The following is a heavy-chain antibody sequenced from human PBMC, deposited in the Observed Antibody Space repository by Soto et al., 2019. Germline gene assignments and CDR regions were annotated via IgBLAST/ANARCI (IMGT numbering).Heavy chain of an antibody. CDR2: IWYDGSNK. Sequence: PGGSLRLSCAASGFTFSSYGMHWVRQAPGKGLEWVAIIWYDGSNKYYGDSVKGRFTISRDNSKNTLHLQMNSLRAEDTAVYFCAKGGYYSLFDIWGQGTMVTVSS. V-gene: IGHV3-33*06. CDR3: AKGGYYSLFDI. D-gene: IGHD3-16*01. CDR1: GFTFSSYG. J-gene: IGHJ3*02.